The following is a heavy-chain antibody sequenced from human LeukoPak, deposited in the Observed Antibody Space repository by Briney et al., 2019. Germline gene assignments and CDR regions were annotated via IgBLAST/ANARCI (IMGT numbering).Heavy chain of an antibody. CDR3: PKSVDSRGYWFERGADF. Sequence: PGGSLRLSCAASGFSFSSYAITWVRQDPGEGLEWVSTVWGHGTSSYYPDSVKGRFTVSRDNSKVAVFLQMSSLGAEDSAQYYCPKSVDSRGYWFERGADFWGQGTVVTVSS. D-gene: IGHD3-22*01. CDR2: VWGHGTSS. J-gene: IGHJ4*02. V-gene: IGHV3-23*01. CDR1: GFSFSSYA.